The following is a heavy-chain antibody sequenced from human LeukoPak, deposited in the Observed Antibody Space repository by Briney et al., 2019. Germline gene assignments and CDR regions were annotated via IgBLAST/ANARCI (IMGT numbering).Heavy chain of an antibody. CDR1: GFPFGDFA. D-gene: IGHD4-11*01. CDR3: VKDDYCSIPGCVIDALVV. CDR2: ITRSGQNT. Sequence: QPGGSLRLSCAASGFPFGDFAMTWVRQVPGGGLQWVSTITRSGQNTYYADSVKVRFTISRDYYKGMLYLQMNSLRAEDTAMYYCVKDDYCSIPGCVIDALVVWGQGTVVTVSS. V-gene: IGHV3-23*01. J-gene: IGHJ3*01.